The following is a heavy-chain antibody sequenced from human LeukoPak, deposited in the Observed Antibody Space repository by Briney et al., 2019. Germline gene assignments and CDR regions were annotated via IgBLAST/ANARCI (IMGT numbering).Heavy chain of an antibody. CDR3: ARWRMTMVRGQNYYYMDV. CDR1: GFTFSDYN. V-gene: IGHV3-11*01. CDR2: ISRSGSTK. D-gene: IGHD3-10*01. J-gene: IGHJ6*03. Sequence: GGSLRLSCAASGFTFSDYNMRWIRQAPGKGLEWVSSISRSGSTKYYADSVKGRFTISRDNAKNSLFLQMNSLRAEDTAVYYCARWRMTMVRGQNYYYMDVWGKGTTVTVSS.